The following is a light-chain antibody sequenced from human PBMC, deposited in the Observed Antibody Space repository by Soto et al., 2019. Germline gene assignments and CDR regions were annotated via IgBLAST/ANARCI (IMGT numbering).Light chain of an antibody. CDR3: QQRSNT. V-gene: IGKV3-11*01. CDR2: DAS. CDR1: QSVSSY. Sequence: EIVLTQSPATLSLSPGERATLSCTASQSVSSYLAWYQQKPGQAPRLLIYDASNRATVIPARFSGSGSGTVFTLTISSLEPEDFAVYYCQQRSNTFGPGTKVDIK. J-gene: IGKJ3*01.